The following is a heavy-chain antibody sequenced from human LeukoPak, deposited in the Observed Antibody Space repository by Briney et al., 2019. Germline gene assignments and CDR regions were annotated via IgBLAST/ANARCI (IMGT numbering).Heavy chain of an antibody. J-gene: IGHJ1*01. D-gene: IGHD6-13*01. CDR3: AAPAVPGSLYFQQ. Sequence: GESLKISCKGSGYTFTNYWIGWVRQMPGNGLEWMGVIFPSDSDTRYSPSFQGQVTISVDKSISTAYLQWSSLRASDTAMYYCAAPAVPGSLYFQQWGQGTLVTVSS. CDR2: IFPSDSDT. V-gene: IGHV5-51*01. CDR1: GYTFTNYW.